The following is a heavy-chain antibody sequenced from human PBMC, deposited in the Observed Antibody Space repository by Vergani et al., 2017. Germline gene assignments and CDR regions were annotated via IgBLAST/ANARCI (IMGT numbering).Heavy chain of an antibody. CDR1: GGTFSSYA. V-gene: IGHV1-69*01. D-gene: IGHD6-19*01. CDR2: IIPIFGTA. CDR3: AGYPPPYSSGWYEWNY. J-gene: IGHJ4*02. Sequence: QVQLVQSGAEVKKPGSSVTVSCKASGGTFSSYAISWVRHAPGQGLEWMGGIIPIFGTANYAQKFQGRATITADESTSTAYMELSSLRSEDTAVYYCAGYPPPYSSGWYEWNYWGQGTLVTVSS.